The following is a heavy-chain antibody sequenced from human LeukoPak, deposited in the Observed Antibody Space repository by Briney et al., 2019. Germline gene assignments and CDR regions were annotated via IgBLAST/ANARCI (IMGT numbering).Heavy chain of an antibody. D-gene: IGHD3-22*01. CDR3: ARDILGITMIVGTESWFDP. CDR1: GGSISSSNW. V-gene: IGHV4-4*02. J-gene: IGHJ5*02. Sequence: SETLSLTCAVSGGSISSSNWWSWVRQPPGKGLEWIGSIYYSGSTYYNPSLKSRVTISVDTSKNQFSLKLSSVTAADTAVYYCARDILGITMIVGTESWFDPWGQGTLVTVSS. CDR2: IYYSGST.